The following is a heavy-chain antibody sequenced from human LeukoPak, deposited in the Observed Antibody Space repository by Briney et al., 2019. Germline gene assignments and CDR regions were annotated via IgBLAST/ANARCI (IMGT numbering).Heavy chain of an antibody. V-gene: IGHV4-59*01. CDR2: IYYSGST. J-gene: IGHJ4*02. Sequence: SETLSLTCTVSGGSISSYYWSWIRQPPGKGLEWIGYIYYSGSTNYNPSLKSRVTISVDTSKNQFSLKLSSVTAADTAVYYCVREGLGYYGSGSYPIDYWGQGTLVTVSS. CDR1: GGSISSYY. D-gene: IGHD3-10*01. CDR3: VREGLGYYGSGSYPIDY.